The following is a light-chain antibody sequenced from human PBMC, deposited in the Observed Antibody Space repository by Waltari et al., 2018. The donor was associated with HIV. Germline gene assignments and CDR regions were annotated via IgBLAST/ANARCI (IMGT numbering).Light chain of an antibody. CDR3: SSYSRGALL. V-gene: IGLV2-14*01. CDR1: TNDIGSSNY. Sequence: QSVLTQPASVSGSPGQSLTLSCTGTTNDIGSSNYVSWYQQSPAKAPKLLIYEVSNRPSGVSSRFSGSKSGNTASLTISGLQAEDEAYYHCSSYSRGALLFGGGTKVTVL. CDR2: EVS. J-gene: IGLJ2*01.